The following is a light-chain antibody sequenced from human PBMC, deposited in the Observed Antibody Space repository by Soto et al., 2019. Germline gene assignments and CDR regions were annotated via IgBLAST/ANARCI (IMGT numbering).Light chain of an antibody. CDR1: QSVSSSY. Sequence: EIVLTQSPGTLSLSPGERATLSCRASQSVSSSYLAWYQQKPGQAPRLLIYGASSRATGIPDRFSGSGSGTDFTLTISGLEPEDFAVYSCQQYGSSPLYTFGQGTKLEIK. J-gene: IGKJ2*01. V-gene: IGKV3-20*01. CDR2: GAS. CDR3: QQYGSSPLYT.